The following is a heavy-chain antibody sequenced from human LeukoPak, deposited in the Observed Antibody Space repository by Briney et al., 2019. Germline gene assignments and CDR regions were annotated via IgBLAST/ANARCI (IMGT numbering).Heavy chain of an antibody. CDR3: ARHPPTTPFDY. CDR2: IHSSGST. J-gene: IGHJ4*02. Sequence: PSETLSLTCTVSGGSISGYYWSWIRQPPGKGLEWIGYIHSSGSTNYNPSLKSRVTISGDTSKNQVSLNLSSVTAADTAVYYCARHPPTTPFDYWGQGTLVTVSS. D-gene: IGHD1-7*01. V-gene: IGHV4-59*08. CDR1: GGSISGYY.